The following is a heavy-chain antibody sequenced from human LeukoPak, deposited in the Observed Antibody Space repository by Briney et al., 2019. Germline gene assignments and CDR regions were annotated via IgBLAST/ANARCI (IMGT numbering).Heavy chain of an antibody. D-gene: IGHD3-10*01. CDR2: INTNTGNP. J-gene: IGHJ6*03. Sequence: ASVKVSCKASGYTFTSYAMNWVRQAPGQGLEWMGWINTNTGNPTYAQGFTGRFVFSLDTSVSTAYPQISSLKAEDTAVYYCARGSYSGYYYMDVWGKGTTVTVSS. CDR1: GYTFTSYA. V-gene: IGHV7-4-1*02. CDR3: ARGSYSGYYYMDV.